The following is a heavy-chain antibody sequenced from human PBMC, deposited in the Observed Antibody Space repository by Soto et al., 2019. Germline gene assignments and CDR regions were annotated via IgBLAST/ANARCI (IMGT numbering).Heavy chain of an antibody. CDR2: IYYSGST. J-gene: IGHJ6*02. CDR3: ARVWAVAGFYGMDV. CDR1: GGSISSGGYY. V-gene: IGHV4-31*03. Sequence: QVQLQESGPGLVKPSQTLSLTCTVSGGSISSGGYYWSWIRQHPGKGLEWIGYIYYSGSTYYNPSPKSRVTISVDTSKNQFSLKLSSVTAADTAVYYCARVWAVAGFYGMDVWGQGTTVTVSS. D-gene: IGHD6-19*01.